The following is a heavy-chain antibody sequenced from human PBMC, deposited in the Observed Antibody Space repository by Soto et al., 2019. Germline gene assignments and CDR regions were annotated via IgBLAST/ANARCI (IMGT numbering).Heavy chain of an antibody. CDR2: IYYTGST. CDR3: ARGSQLERDAVDI. V-gene: IGHV4-31*03. J-gene: IGHJ3*02. Sequence: QVQLQESGPGLVKPSQTLSLTCTASDDSINSGGYYWSWIRQHPGKGLEWIGYIYYTGSTYYNPSLKSRVTMSLDTSNNQFSLKVSSVTAADTAVYYCARGSQLERDAVDIWGQGTMVTVSS. CDR1: DDSINSGGYY. D-gene: IGHD1-1*01.